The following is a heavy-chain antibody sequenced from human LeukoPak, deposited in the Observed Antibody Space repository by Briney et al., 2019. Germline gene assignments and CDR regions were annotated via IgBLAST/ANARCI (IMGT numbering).Heavy chain of an antibody. CDR3: ARGRGRFDY. V-gene: IGHV4-59*01. CDR1: GGSINSYY. CDR2: IYYSGST. J-gene: IGHJ4*02. Sequence: SETLSLTCTVSGGSINSYYWTWIRQPPGKGLEWIGYIYYSGSTNYNPSLKSRVTISVDTSKNQFSLKLSSVTAADTAVYYCARGRGRFDYWGQGTLVTVSS.